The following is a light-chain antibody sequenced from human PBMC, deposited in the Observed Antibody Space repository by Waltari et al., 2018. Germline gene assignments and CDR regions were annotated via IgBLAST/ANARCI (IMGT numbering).Light chain of an antibody. CDR1: SSDVGGYKY. J-gene: IGLJ2*01. Sequence: QSALTQPASVSGSPGQSITISCTGTSSDVGGYKYVSWYQKHPGKAPKLMIYDVSNRPSVVSNRFSGSKSGNTASLTISGLQAEDEADYYCSSYTSSSTVIFGGGTKLTVL. CDR3: SSYTSSSTVI. CDR2: DVS. V-gene: IGLV2-14*03.